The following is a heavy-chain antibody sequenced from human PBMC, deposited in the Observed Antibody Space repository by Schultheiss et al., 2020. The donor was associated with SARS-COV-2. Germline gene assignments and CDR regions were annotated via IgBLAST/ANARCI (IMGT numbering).Heavy chain of an antibody. D-gene: IGHD3-16*01. CDR3: AKLPLGRNREYYYYYGMDV. J-gene: IGHJ6*02. CDR1: GSTFSSYA. CDR2: ISSSGSTI. Sequence: GGSLRPSCAASGSTFSSYAMSWVRQAPGKGLEWVSYISSSGSTIYYADSVKGRFTISRDNAKNSLYLQMNSLRAEDTAVYYCAKLPLGRNREYYYYYGMDVWGQGTTVTVSS. V-gene: IGHV3-48*04.